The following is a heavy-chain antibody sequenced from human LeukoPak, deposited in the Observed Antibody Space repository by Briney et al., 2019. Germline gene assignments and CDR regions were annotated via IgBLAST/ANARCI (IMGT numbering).Heavy chain of an antibody. CDR1: GASISSYY. J-gene: IGHJ4*02. V-gene: IGHV4-59*08. CDR3: AESSSGKH. Sequence: PSETLSLTCTVSGASISSYYWSWIRQPPGKGLEWIGYIYYSGITNYNPSLTSRVTISVDTSKNQFSLTLNSVTAADTAVYSCAESSSGKHWGQGTLVTVSS. CDR2: IYYSGIT. D-gene: IGHD3-10*01.